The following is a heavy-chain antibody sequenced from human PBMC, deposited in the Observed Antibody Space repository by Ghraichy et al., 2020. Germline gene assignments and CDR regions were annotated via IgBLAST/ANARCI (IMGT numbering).Heavy chain of an antibody. J-gene: IGHJ5*02. CDR1: GGSISSDY. D-gene: IGHD3-10*01. V-gene: IGHV4-59*08. Sequence: SETLSLTCTVSGGSISSDYWSWIRQPPGKGLEWIGYFYSSGSTNYNASLKSRVTISGDTPKNQFFLQLTSVTAADTAVYYCARHRHGAASYLYYGFDAWGQGTLVTVSS. CDR2: FYSSGST. CDR3: ARHRHGAASYLYYGFDA.